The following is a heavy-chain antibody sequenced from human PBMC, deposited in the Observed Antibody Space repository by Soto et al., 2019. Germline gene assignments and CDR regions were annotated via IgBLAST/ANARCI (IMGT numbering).Heavy chain of an antibody. CDR1: GYTFIRYG. D-gene: IGHD3-10*01. Sequence: QAQLVESGGGVVQPGMSLRLSCAASGYTFIRYGMHWVRQAPGKGLEWVAVIWYDGSNKYYADSVKGRFTISRDNSKNTVFLQMDSLRVEDTALYYCARDGSGGAWGWFDPWGQGTLVSVSS. V-gene: IGHV3-33*01. J-gene: IGHJ5*02. CDR2: IWYDGSNK. CDR3: ARDGSGGAWGWFDP.